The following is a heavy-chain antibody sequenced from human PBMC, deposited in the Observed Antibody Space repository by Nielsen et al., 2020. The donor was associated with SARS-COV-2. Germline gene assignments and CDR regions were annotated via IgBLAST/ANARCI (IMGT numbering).Heavy chain of an antibody. D-gene: IGHD2-15*01. V-gene: IGHV3-30*18. Sequence: GGSLRLSCAASGFTFSSYGMHWVRQAPGKGLEWVAVISYDGSNKYYADSVKGRFTISRDNSENTLYLQMNSLRAEDTAVYYCAKDRVGNYYYGMDVWGQGTTVTVSS. CDR1: GFTFSSYG. J-gene: IGHJ6*02. CDR3: AKDRVGNYYYGMDV. CDR2: ISYDGSNK.